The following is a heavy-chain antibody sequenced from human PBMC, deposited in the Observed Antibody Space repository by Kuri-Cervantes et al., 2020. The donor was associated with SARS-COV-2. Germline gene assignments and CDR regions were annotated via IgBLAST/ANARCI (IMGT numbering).Heavy chain of an antibody. D-gene: IGHD3-10*01. CDR1: GFTFSSYE. V-gene: IGHV3-48*03. CDR2: ISSSGSTI. CDR3: AGAGTGWKYPIDY. J-gene: IGHJ4*02. Sequence: GESLKISCAASGFTFSSYEMNWVRQAPGKGLEWVSYISSSGSTIYYADSVKGRFTVSRDNAKNSLYLQMNSLRTEDTAVYFCAGAGTGWKYPIDYWGQGTLVTVSS.